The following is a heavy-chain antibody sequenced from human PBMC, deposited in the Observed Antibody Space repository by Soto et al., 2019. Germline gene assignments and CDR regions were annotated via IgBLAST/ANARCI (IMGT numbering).Heavy chain of an antibody. CDR3: ARDGIVVVVAAEGHYYGMDV. CDR2: ISSSSSYV. J-gene: IGHJ6*02. D-gene: IGHD2-15*01. Sequence: GGSLRLSCAASGFTFSSYSMNWVRQAPGKGLEWVSSISSSSSYVYYADSVKGRFTISRDNAKNSLYLQMNSLRAEDTAVYYCARDGIVVVVAAEGHYYGMDVWGQGTTVTVSS. CDR1: GFTFSSYS. V-gene: IGHV3-21*01.